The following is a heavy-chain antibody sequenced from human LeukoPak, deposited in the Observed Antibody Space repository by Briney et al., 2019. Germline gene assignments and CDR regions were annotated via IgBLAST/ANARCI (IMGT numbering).Heavy chain of an antibody. D-gene: IGHD3-3*01. CDR2: ISSSSSYI. CDR1: GFTFSSYS. CDR3: ARENVLRFLEYYYYYYMDV. Sequence: GGSLRLSCAASGFTFSSYSMNWVRQAPGKGLEWVSSISSSSSYIYYADSVKGRFTISRDNAKNSLYLQMNSLRAEDTAVYYCARENVLRFLEYYYYYYMDVWGKGTTVTVSS. V-gene: IGHV3-21*01. J-gene: IGHJ6*03.